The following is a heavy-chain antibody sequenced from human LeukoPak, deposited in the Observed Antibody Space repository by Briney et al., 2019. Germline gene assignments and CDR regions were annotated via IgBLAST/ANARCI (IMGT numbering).Heavy chain of an antibody. V-gene: IGHV4-30-2*01. D-gene: IGHD1-26*01. CDR2: IYHSGST. CDR1: GGSINNYS. Sequence: PSETLSLTCPVSGGSINNYSWSWIRQPPGKGLEWIGFIYHSGSTYYNPSLKSRVTISIDRSKNQFSLKLSSVTAADTAVYYCVSVGAGRGYWGEGTLVTVSS. CDR3: VSVGAGRGY. J-gene: IGHJ4*02.